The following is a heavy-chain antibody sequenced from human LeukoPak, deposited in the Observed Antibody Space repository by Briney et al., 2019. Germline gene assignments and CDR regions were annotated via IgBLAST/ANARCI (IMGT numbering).Heavy chain of an antibody. V-gene: IGHV3-23*01. CDR2: ISGSGGST. CDR1: GFTFSNYA. CDR3: AKSLTVTTIGGGY. D-gene: IGHD3-16*01. Sequence: PGGSLRLSCAASGFTFSNYAMNWVRQAPGKGLEWVSSISGSGGSTYYADSVKGRFTISRDNSNNTLYLQMNSLRAEDTAVYYCAKSLTVTTIGGGYWGQGTLVTVSS. J-gene: IGHJ4*02.